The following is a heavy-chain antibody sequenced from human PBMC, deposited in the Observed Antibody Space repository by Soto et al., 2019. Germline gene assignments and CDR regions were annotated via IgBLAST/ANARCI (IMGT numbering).Heavy chain of an antibody. D-gene: IGHD3-10*01. CDR3: ARGSTYYYGSGSYLYPQYYFDY. CDR1: GGTFSSYA. Sequence: GASVKVSCKASGGTFSSYAISWVRQAPGQGLEWMGGIIPIFGTANYAQKFQGRVTITADESTSTAYMELSSLRSEDTAVYYCARGSTYYYGSGSYLYPQYYFDYWG. J-gene: IGHJ4*01. CDR2: IIPIFGTA. V-gene: IGHV1-69*13.